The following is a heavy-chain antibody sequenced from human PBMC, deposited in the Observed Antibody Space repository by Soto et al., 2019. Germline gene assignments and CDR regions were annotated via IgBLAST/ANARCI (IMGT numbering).Heavy chain of an antibody. J-gene: IGHJ6*03. Sequence: ASVKVSCKASGYTFTSYGISWVRQAPGQGLEWMGWISAYNGNTNYAQKLQGRVTMTTDTSTSTAHMELRSLRSDDTAVYYCARDRYCSGVICYPHYYYYMDGWGTGTTVTFSS. V-gene: IGHV1-18*01. CDR1: GYTFTSYG. D-gene: IGHD2-15*01. CDR3: ARDRYCSGVICYPHYYYYMDG. CDR2: ISAYNGNT.